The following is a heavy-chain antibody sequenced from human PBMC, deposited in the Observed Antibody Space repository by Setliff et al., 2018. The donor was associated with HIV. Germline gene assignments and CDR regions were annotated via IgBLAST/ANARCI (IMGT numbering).Heavy chain of an antibody. CDR3: ARIGFGYYDNSGAWYFDY. CDR2: INGNI. D-gene: IGHD3-22*01. Sequence: ASVKVSCKASGYSFTNYIMTWVRQAPGQRLEWMGWINGNIKYSQKFRDRVTITRATSASTVYMDLSSLTSEDTAVYYCARIGFGYYDNSGAWYFDYWGQGTLVTVSS. J-gene: IGHJ4*02. V-gene: IGHV1-3*01. CDR1: GYSFTNYI.